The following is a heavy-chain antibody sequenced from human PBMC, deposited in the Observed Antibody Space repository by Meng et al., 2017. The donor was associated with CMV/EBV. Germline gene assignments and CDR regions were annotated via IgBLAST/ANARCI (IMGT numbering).Heavy chain of an antibody. Sequence: GESLKISCAASGFTFSSYAMHWVRQAPGKGLEWVAVISYDGSNKYYADSVKGRFTISRDNSKNTLYLQMNSLRAEDTAVYYCARAAYYYDSSGHYDHWGQGTLVTVSS. CDR1: GFTFSSYA. D-gene: IGHD3-22*01. J-gene: IGHJ5*02. V-gene: IGHV3-30*04. CDR3: ARAAYYYDSSGHYDH. CDR2: ISYDGSNK.